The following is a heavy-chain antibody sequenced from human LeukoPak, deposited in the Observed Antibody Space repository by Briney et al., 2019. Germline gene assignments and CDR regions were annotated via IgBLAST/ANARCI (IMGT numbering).Heavy chain of an antibody. V-gene: IGHV4-38-2*02. Sequence: PSETLSLTCSVSGYSISSGYYWGWIRQPPGKGLEWIGSMSHSAGTYQNPSLKSRVTISIETSKNQFFLKVNSVTAADTAVYYCARSGADYIWGSYRFGSWFDPWGQGTLVTVSS. CDR1: GYSISSGYY. D-gene: IGHD3-16*02. CDR2: MSHSAGT. CDR3: ARSGADYIWGSYRFGSWFDP. J-gene: IGHJ5*02.